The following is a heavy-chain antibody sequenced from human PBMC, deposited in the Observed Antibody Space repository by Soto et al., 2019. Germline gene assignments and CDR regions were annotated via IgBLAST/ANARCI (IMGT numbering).Heavy chain of an antibody. CDR2: IYYSGST. J-gene: IGHJ4*02. D-gene: IGHD6-6*01. CDR3: ARHVGESVAARPVDY. V-gene: IGHV4-39*01. Sequence: QLQLQESGPGLVKPSETLSLTCTVSGGSISSSSYYWGWIRQPPGKGLEWIGSIYYSGSTYDNPSLKSRVTISVDTSKNQFSLKLSSVTAADTAVYYCARHVGESVAARPVDYWGQGTLVTVSS. CDR1: GGSISSSSYY.